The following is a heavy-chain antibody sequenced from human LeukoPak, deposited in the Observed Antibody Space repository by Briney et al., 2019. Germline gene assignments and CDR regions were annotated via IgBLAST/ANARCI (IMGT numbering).Heavy chain of an antibody. CDR1: GGSISSRSYY. J-gene: IGHJ4*02. CDR3: VRRYRLNTGFDY. Sequence: SETLSLTCIVSGGSISSRSYYWGWIRQPPGKGLEWIGSIFNSGSTYYNSSLQSRVTISVDTSKNQFSLRLSSVTAADTAVYYCVRRYRLNTGFDYWGQGTLVTVSS. V-gene: IGHV4-39*01. CDR2: IFNSGST. D-gene: IGHD1-1*01.